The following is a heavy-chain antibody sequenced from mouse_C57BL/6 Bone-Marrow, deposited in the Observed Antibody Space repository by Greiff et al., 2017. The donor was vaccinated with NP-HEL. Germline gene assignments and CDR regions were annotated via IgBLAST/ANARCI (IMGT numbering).Heavy chain of an antibody. V-gene: IGHV1-81*01. CDR2: IYPRSGNT. J-gene: IGHJ4*01. CDR1: GYTFTSYG. Sequence: VQLQQSGAELARPGASVKLSCKASGYTFTSYGISWVKQRTGQGLEWIGEIYPRSGNTYYNEKFKGKATLTADKSSSTAYLELRSLTSEDSAVYFCARGRDSSGYWGQGTSVTVSS. D-gene: IGHD3-2*02. CDR3: ARGRDSSGY.